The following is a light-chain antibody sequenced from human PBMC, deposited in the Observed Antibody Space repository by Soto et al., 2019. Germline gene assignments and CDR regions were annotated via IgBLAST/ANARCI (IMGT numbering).Light chain of an antibody. V-gene: IGKV1-39*01. CDR1: QNVAKF. J-gene: IGKJ2*01. CDR3: QQRYSGPPT. CDR2: GVS. Sequence: DIQVTQSPSSLSASLGDRVAITCRTSQNVAKFLNWYQQRPGKAPKLLILGVSSLQSGVPSRFSGSGSGTEFTLTIISLQPDDCVTYYCQQRYSGPPTFGQGTKVEIK.